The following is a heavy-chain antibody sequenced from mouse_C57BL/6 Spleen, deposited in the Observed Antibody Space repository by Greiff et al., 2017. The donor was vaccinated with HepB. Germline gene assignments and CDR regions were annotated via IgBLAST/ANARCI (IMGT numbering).Heavy chain of an antibody. CDR2: IYPGDGDT. CDR1: GYAFSSSW. J-gene: IGHJ2*01. Sequence: VKLVESGPELVKPGASVKISCKASGYAFSSSWMNWVKQRPGKGLEWIGRIYPGDGDTNYNGKFKGKATLTADKSSSTAYMQLSSLTSEDSAVYVCARPSAVVEYYFDYWGQGTTLTVSS. D-gene: IGHD1-1*01. CDR3: ARPSAVVEYYFDY. V-gene: IGHV1-82*01.